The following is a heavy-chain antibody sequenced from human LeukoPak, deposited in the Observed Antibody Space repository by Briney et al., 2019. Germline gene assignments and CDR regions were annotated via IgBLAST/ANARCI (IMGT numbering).Heavy chain of an antibody. CDR1: GGSFSGYY. Sequence: SETLSLTCAVYGGSFSGYYWSWIRQPPGKGLEWIGEINHSGSTSYNPSLKSRVTISVDTSKNQFSLKLSSVTAADTAVYYCATSEPGIAVAGTPNAFDIWGQGTMVTVSS. D-gene: IGHD6-19*01. CDR2: INHSGST. J-gene: IGHJ3*02. V-gene: IGHV4-34*01. CDR3: ATSEPGIAVAGTPNAFDI.